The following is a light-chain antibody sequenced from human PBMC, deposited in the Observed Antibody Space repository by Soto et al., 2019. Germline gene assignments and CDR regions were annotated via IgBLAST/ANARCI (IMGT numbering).Light chain of an antibody. CDR1: QGISNY. CDR3: TKYNSAQWT. Sequence: DIQMTQSPSSLSASVGDRVTITCRASQGISNYLDWYQQQPGKVPKILIYVASTLQSGVPSRFSGSGSGTDFTLTSSSLQPEDFATYYCTKYNSAQWTFGQGTKVDI. V-gene: IGKV1-27*01. CDR2: VAS. J-gene: IGKJ1*01.